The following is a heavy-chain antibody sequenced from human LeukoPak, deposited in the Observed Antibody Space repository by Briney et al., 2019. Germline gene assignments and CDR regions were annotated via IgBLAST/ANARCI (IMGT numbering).Heavy chain of an antibody. J-gene: IGHJ5*02. Sequence: SETLSLTCTVSGGSISTYYWSWIRQPPGKGLEWIGYIYYTGSTNYNPSLKSRVTISVDTSKNQFSLKLSSVTAADTAVYYCARGSPPGGSGSYYKARVWFDPWGQGTLVTVSS. CDR2: IYYTGST. CDR3: ARGSPPGGSGSYYKARVWFDP. CDR1: GGSISTYY. V-gene: IGHV4-59*12. D-gene: IGHD3-10*01.